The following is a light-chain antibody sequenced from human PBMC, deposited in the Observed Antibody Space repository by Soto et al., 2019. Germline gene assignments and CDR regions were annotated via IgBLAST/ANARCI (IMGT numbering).Light chain of an antibody. CDR1: QSVSSN. CDR2: GAS. J-gene: IGKJ5*01. Sequence: EIVMTQSPATLSVSQGERATLSFRASQSVSSNLAWYQQKPGQAPRLLIYGASTRATGIPARFSGSGSGTEFILTISSVESEDFAIYYCQQHNDWPTFGQGTRLEIK. V-gene: IGKV3-15*01. CDR3: QQHNDWPT.